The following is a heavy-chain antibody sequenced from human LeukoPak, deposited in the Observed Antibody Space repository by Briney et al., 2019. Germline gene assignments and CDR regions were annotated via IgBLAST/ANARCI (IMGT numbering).Heavy chain of an antibody. CDR1: GFTFSSYA. D-gene: IGHD5-18*01. Sequence: GGSLRLSCAASGFTFSSYAMSWVRQAPGKGLEWVSAISGSGGSTYYADSVKGRFTISRDNSKNTLYLQMNSLRAEDTAVYYCARGFAVYSYGYSNYWGQGTLVTVSS. CDR2: ISGSGGST. J-gene: IGHJ4*02. V-gene: IGHV3-23*01. CDR3: ARGFAVYSYGYSNY.